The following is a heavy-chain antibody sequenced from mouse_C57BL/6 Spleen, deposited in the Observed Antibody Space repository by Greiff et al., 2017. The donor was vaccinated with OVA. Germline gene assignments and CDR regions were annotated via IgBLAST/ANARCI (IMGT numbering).Heavy chain of an antibody. CDR1: GFTFTDYY. CDR2: IRNTAHGYTT. V-gene: IGHV7-3*01. Sequence: EVMLVESGGGLVQPGGSLSLSCAASGFTFTDYYMSWVRQPPGKALEWLGFIRNTAHGYTTEYSASVKGRFTISRDNSQSILYLQMNALRAEDSATYYCARGRFFDYWGQGTTLTVSS. J-gene: IGHJ2*01. CDR3: ARGRFFDY.